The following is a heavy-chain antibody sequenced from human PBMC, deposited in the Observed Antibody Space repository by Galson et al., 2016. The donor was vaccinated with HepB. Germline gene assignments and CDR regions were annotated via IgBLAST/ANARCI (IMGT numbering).Heavy chain of an antibody. CDR1: GFTFNTFS. CDR2: ITRSGGDT. CDR3: AKDHHDYGDSWYFDL. Sequence: SLRLSCAASGFTFNTFSMNWVRQAPGKGLEWVSSITRSGGDTYYADSVKGRFTISRDNSKNTLYLQMNSLRPEDTALYYCAKDHHDYGDSWYFDLWGRGTLVTVSS. V-gene: IGHV3-23*01. D-gene: IGHD4-17*01. J-gene: IGHJ2*01.